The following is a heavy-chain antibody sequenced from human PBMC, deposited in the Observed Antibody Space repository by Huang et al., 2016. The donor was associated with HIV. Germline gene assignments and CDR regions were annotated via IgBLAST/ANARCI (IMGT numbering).Heavy chain of an antibody. J-gene: IGHJ6*02. CDR1: TFTFGAYW. V-gene: IGHV3-7*01. CDR2: IKQDETEK. CDR3: ATKTAGMEI. Sequence: VESGGRSVQPGGSIRLSCVGSTFTFGAYWMSWVRQPPGKGLEWVANIKQDETEKYYVDSVKGRFNISRDNAKKVLFLEMDALRVEDTAIYFCATKTAGMEIWGQGTTVIVSS.